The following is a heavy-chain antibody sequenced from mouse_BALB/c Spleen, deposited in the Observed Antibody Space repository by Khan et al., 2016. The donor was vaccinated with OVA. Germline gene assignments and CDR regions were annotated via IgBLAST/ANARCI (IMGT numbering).Heavy chain of an antibody. CDR1: GYTFTSYV. D-gene: IGHD1-1*01. CDR3: ARNHDGSSLDY. J-gene: IGHJ2*01. V-gene: IGHV1S136*01. Sequence: VQLKQSGPELVKPGASVKMSCKASGYTFTSYVMHWVKQKPGQGLEWIGYINFYNDGTKYNEKFKGKATLTSDKASSTAYMELSSLTSEDSAVYYCARNHDGSSLDYWGQGTTLTVSS. CDR2: INFYNDGT.